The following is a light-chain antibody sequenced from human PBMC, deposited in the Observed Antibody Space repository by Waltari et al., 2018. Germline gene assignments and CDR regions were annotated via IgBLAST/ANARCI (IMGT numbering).Light chain of an antibody. Sequence: EVVLTQSPATLSLSPGERATLSCRASQRVVRFLAWYQHKPGQAPRLLIYDASTRAAGVPDRFSGSGSGRDFTLTINTLEPDDFAVYYCQQRTNWLTFGGGTKVEIK. CDR3: QQRTNWLT. CDR1: QRVVRF. V-gene: IGKV3-11*02. J-gene: IGKJ4*01. CDR2: DAS.